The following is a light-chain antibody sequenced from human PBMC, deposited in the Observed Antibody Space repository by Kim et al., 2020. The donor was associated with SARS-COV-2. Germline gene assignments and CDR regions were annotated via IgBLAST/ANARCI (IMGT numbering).Light chain of an antibody. CDR3: QQTYRTPVT. V-gene: IGKV1-39*01. CDR1: QSISRY. Sequence: DIQMTQSPSSLSASVGDRVTITCRASQSISRYLNWYQQKPGKAPKLLIYGASSLQSGVPSRFSSSGSGTDFTLTISSLQPEDFATYYCQQTYRTPVTFGGGTKVDIK. J-gene: IGKJ4*01. CDR2: GAS.